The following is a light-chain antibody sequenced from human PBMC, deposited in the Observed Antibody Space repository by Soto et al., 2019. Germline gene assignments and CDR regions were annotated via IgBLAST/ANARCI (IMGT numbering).Light chain of an antibody. CDR1: RGISNY. J-gene: IGKJ1*01. CDR2: AAS. Sequence: DIQMPQSPSSLSASVGDSVTITCRASRGISNYLAWYQQKPGKVPKVLIYAASTLPSGVPSRFSGSGSGTDFTLTISSLQPEDGATYYCQNYNTPPLTFGRGTKVEIK. V-gene: IGKV1-27*01. CDR3: QNYNTPPLT.